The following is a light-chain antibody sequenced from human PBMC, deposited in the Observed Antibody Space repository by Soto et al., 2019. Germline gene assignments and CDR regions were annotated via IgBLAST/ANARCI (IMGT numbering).Light chain of an antibody. CDR2: DVN. Sequence: QSALTQPRSVSGSPGQSVTISCTGTSSDIGSYNYVSWYQQHPGKAPKVMIFDVNKRPSGVPDRFSGSKSGNTASLTISGLQAEDEADYYCCSYAGTYSFYVFGTGTKRTVL. CDR3: CSYAGTYSFYV. CDR1: SSDIGSYNY. V-gene: IGLV2-11*01. J-gene: IGLJ1*01.